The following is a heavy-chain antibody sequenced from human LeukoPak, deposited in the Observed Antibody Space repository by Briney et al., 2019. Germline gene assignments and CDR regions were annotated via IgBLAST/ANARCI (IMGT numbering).Heavy chain of an antibody. CDR2: INPHSGVT. CDR1: GYIFSDYY. D-gene: IGHD2-2*01. Sequence: ASVKVSCKTSGYIFSDYYLHWVRQAPGQGLEWMVWINPHSGVTKYAQKFQGRVTVTRDTSISSASMEVSSLRSADTAVYYCVRDRTKYCSSTSCPLDYWGQGTLVTVSS. V-gene: IGHV1-2*02. J-gene: IGHJ4*02. CDR3: VRDRTKYCSSTSCPLDY.